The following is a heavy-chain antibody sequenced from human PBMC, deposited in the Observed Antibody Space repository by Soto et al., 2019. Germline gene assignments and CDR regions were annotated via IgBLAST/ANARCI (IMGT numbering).Heavy chain of an antibody. Sequence: ASVKVSCKASGYTFTSYDINWVRQATGQGLEWMGWMNPNSGNTGYAQKFQGRVTMTRNTSISTAYMELSSLRSEDTAVYYCARGGVLLWFGELLWEPAWFGPWGQGTLVTVSS. CDR2: MNPNSGNT. V-gene: IGHV1-8*01. J-gene: IGHJ5*02. CDR1: GYTFTSYD. D-gene: IGHD3-10*01. CDR3: ARGGVLLWFGELLWEPAWFGP.